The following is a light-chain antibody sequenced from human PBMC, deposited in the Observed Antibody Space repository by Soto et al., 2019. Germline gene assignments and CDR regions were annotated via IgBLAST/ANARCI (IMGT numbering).Light chain of an antibody. V-gene: IGLV2-14*01. Sequence: QSVLTQPASVSGSPGQSITISCTGTSSDGGGYNYVSWYQQHPGKTPKIMIYDVSSRPSGVSNRFSCSKSGNTASLTITGLQAEDEADYYCSSYTSSSIDYVFGTGTKVTVL. CDR2: DVS. J-gene: IGLJ1*01. CDR1: SSDGGGYNY. CDR3: SSYTSSSIDYV.